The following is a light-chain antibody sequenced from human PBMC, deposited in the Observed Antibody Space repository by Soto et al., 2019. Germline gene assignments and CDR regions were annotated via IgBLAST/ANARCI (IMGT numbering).Light chain of an antibody. CDR3: QKSYSTPWT. Sequence: DIQMIPSLSSLSASVGDRVTITGRASPSISSYLNWYQQKPGKARKLLIYAASSLQSGVPSRFSGSGSGTDFTLTISSLQPEEFATYYCQKSYSTPWTVGKGTKVDIK. V-gene: IGKV1-39*01. J-gene: IGKJ1*01. CDR1: PSISSY. CDR2: AAS.